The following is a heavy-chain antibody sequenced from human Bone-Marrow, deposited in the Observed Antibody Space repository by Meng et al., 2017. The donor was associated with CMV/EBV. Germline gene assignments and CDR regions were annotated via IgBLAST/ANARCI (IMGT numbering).Heavy chain of an antibody. CDR3: ARDQFDIVVVPAATLDY. V-gene: IGHV3-30*04. CDR2: ISYDGSNK. D-gene: IGHD2-2*01. Sequence: GGSLRLSCAASGSTFNNYAMHWVRQAPGKGLEWVAVISYDGSNKYYADSVKGRFTISRDNSKNTLCLQMNSLRAEDTAMYYCARDQFDIVVVPAATLDYWGQGTLVTVSS. CDR1: GSTFNNYA. J-gene: IGHJ4*02.